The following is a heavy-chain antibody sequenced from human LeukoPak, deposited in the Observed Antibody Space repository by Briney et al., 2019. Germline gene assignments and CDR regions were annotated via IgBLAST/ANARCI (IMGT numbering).Heavy chain of an antibody. V-gene: IGHV1-2*02. D-gene: IGHD3-22*01. CDR3: ARVSDSTGYFYWYFDL. CDR2: INPNSGGA. J-gene: IGHJ2*01. CDR1: GYTFTGYY. Sequence: ASVKVSCKSSGYTFTGYYMHWVRQAPGQGLEWMGWINPNSGGASYAQKFQGGVTMTRDTSISTAYMELSNLRSDDTAVYYCARVSDSTGYFYWYFDLWGRGTLVTVSS.